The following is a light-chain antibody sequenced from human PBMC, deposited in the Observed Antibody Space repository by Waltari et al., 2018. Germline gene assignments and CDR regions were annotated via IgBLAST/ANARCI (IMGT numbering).Light chain of an antibody. J-gene: IGLJ3*02. CDR3: CSYTGTYTHWV. Sequence: QSALTQPRSVSGSPGQSVTISCTGTSNDVGAYNYVSWHQQHPGKAPKLMIYDVSKRPSGVPGRFSASKSGNTASLTISGLQAEDEADYYCCSYTGTYTHWVFGGGTKLTVL. V-gene: IGLV2-11*01. CDR2: DVS. CDR1: SNDVGAYNY.